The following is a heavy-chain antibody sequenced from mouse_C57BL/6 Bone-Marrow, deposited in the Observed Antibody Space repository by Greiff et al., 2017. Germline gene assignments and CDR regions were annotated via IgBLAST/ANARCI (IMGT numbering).Heavy chain of an antibody. CDR2: ISYDGSN. CDR1: GYSITSGYY. J-gene: IGHJ2*01. Sequence: EVKLQESGPGLVNPSQSLSLTCSVTGYSITSGYYWNWIRQFPGNKLEWMGYISYDGSNNYNPSLKNRISITRDTSKNQFFLKLNSVTTEDTATYYCARGVVATDYWGQGTTLTVSS. D-gene: IGHD1-1*01. V-gene: IGHV3-6*01. CDR3: ARGVVATDY.